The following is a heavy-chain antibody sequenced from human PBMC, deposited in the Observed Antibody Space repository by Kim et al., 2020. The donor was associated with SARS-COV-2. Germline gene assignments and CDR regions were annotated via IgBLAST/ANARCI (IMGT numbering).Heavy chain of an antibody. CDR3: DSTPGLGS. V-gene: IGHV3-30-3*01. D-gene: IGHD4-17*01. J-gene: IGHJ4*02. CDR2: ISYDGSNK. CDR1: GFTFSSYA. Sequence: GGSLRLSCAASGFTFSSYAMHWVRQAPGKGLEWVAVISYDGSNKYYADSVKGRFTISRDNSKNTLYLQMNSLRSEDTAVYYCDSTPGLGSWGQGTLVTVS.